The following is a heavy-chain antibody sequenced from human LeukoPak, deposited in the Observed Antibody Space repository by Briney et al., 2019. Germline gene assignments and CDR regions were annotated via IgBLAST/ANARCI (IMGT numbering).Heavy chain of an antibody. CDR3: AKDSDGETTLIFDY. CDR2: LSYDGSNK. CDR1: GFTFRNYS. D-gene: IGHD2/OR15-2a*01. J-gene: IGHJ4*02. Sequence: PGGSLRLSCAVSGFTFRNYSVHWVRQAPGKGLEWVALLSYDGSNKYYADSVKGRFTISRDNSKNTLYLQMNSLRAEDTAVYYCAKDSDGETTLIFDYWGQGTLVTVSS. V-gene: IGHV3-30*04.